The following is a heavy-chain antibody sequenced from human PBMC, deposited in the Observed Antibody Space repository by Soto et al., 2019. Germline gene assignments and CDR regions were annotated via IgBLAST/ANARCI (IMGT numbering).Heavy chain of an antibody. CDR1: GFTFSNAW. J-gene: IGHJ6*03. CDR2: IKSKTDGGTT. V-gene: IGHV3-15*01. Sequence: EVQLVESGGGLVKPGGSLRLSCAASGFTFSNAWMSWVRQAPGKGLEWVGRIKSKTDGGTTDHAAPVKGRFTISRDDSKNTLYLQMNSLKTEDTAVYYCTTGGGKGVGYYYYYYMDVWGKGTTVTVSS. D-gene: IGHD3-3*01. CDR3: TTGGGKGVGYYYYYYMDV.